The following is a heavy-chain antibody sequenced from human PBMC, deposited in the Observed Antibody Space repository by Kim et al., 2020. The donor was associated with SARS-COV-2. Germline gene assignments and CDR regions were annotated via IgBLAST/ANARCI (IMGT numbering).Heavy chain of an antibody. Sequence: YNPFFRSRVTISVDTSKNQLSLNLTSVTAADTALYYCARYGSGSYPRFDSWGQGTLVTVSS. J-gene: IGHJ4*02. D-gene: IGHD3-10*01. CDR3: ARYGSGSYPRFDS. V-gene: IGHV4-59*01.